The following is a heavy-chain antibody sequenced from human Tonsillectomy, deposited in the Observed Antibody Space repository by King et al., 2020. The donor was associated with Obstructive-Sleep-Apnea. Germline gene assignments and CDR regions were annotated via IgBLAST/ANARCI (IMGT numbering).Heavy chain of an antibody. J-gene: IGHJ4*02. CDR3: ARLIDHGGPGIDY. CDR2: IVWDDDK. Sequence: VTLKESGPALVKPTQTLTLTCTFSGFSLSTTGMCVSWIRQPPGKALEWLARIVWDDDKYYSTSLKTRLTISKDTSKNQVVLTMTNMDPVDTATYYCARLIDHGGPGIDYWGQGTLVTVSS. D-gene: IGHD1-14*01. V-gene: IGHV2-70*11. CDR1: GFSLSTTGMC.